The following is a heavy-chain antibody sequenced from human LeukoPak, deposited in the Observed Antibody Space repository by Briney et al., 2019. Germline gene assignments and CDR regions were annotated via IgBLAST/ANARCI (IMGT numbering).Heavy chain of an antibody. V-gene: IGHV1-2*02. J-gene: IGHJ4*02. Sequence: ASVKVSCKASGYAFTDFYIHWVRQAPGQGLEWMGWINPNSGGTTYAQKFQGRVTMTTDTSISTAYLELNGLRSDDTAVYYCARDLDYGSGSFSNWGQGAIVTVTS. D-gene: IGHD3-10*01. CDR1: GYAFTDFY. CDR2: INPNSGGT. CDR3: ARDLDYGSGSFSN.